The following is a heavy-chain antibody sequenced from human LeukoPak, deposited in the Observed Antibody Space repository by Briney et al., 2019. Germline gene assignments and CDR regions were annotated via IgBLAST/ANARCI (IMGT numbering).Heavy chain of an antibody. D-gene: IGHD6-19*01. J-gene: IGHJ4*02. CDR1: GFTFSSYA. CDR3: ASMVVAVADTDY. V-gene: IGHV3-30-3*01. Sequence: GGSLRLSCAASGFTFSSYAMHWVRQAPGKGLEWVAVVSYDGSNTYSADSVKGRFTISRDNSKNTLYLQMNSLRPEDTAVYYCASMVVAVADTDYWGQGTLVTVSS. CDR2: VSYDGSNT.